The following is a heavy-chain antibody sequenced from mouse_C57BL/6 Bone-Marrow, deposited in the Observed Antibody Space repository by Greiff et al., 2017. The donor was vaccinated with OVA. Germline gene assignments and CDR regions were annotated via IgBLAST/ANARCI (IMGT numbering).Heavy chain of an antibody. CDR2: ISDGGSYT. J-gene: IGHJ1*03. CDR3: ARDRAGVAGDWYFDV. CDR1: GFTFSSYA. V-gene: IGHV5-4*01. D-gene: IGHD1-1*01. Sequence: EVKLMESGGGLVKPGGSLKLSCAASGFTFSSYAMSWVRQTPEKRLEWVATISDGGSYTYYPDNVKGRFTISRDNAKNNLYLQMSHLKSEDTAMYYCARDRAGVAGDWYFDVWGTGTTVTVSS.